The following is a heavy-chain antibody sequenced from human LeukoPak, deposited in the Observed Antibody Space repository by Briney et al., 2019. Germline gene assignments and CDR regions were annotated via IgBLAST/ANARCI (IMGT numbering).Heavy chain of an antibody. CDR3: ARDGGIVGATTSN. CDR2: ISSSGSTI. Sequence: GGSLRLSCAASEFTFSNYKMNWVRQAPGKGLEWVSYISSSGSTIYYADSVKGRFAISRDNAKNSLYLQMNSLRAEDTAVYYCARDGGIVGATTSNWGQGTLVTVSS. V-gene: IGHV3-48*03. CDR1: EFTFSNYK. J-gene: IGHJ4*02. D-gene: IGHD1-26*01.